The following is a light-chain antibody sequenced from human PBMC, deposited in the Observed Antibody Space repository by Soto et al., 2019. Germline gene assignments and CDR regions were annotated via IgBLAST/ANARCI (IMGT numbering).Light chain of an antibody. V-gene: IGKV1-5*03. CDR3: QQSYSTPIT. Sequence: DIQMTQSPSTLSGSVGDRVTITCRASQTISSWLAWYQQKPGKAPKLLIYKASTLKSGVPSRFSGSESGTEFTLTISSLQPEDSATYYCQQSYSTPITFGQGTRLEIK. CDR1: QTISSW. J-gene: IGKJ5*01. CDR2: KAS.